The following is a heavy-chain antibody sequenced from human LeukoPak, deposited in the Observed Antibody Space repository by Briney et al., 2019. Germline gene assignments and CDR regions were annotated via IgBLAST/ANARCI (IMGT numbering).Heavy chain of an antibody. D-gene: IGHD6-19*01. CDR1: GGSISSYY. Sequence: PSETLSLTCTVSGGSISSYYWSWIRQPAGKGLEWIGRIYTSGSTNYNPSLKSRVTMSVDTSKNQFSLKLSSVTAADTAVYYSARVAAVAGYYYYYYMDVWGKGTTVTVSS. J-gene: IGHJ6*03. CDR3: ARVAAVAGYYYYYYMDV. CDR2: IYTSGST. V-gene: IGHV4-4*07.